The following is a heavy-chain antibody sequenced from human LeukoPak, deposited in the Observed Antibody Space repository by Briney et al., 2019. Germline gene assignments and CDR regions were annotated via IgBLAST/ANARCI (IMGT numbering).Heavy chain of an antibody. D-gene: IGHD2-15*01. CDR3: ARDSCSGSTCYFGY. J-gene: IGHJ4*02. Sequence: GGSLRLSCEASGFTFSRYWMHWVRQAPGKGLVWVSRINSDGSSTNYADSVKGRFTISRDNAKNTLYLQMNSLRAEDTAVYYCARDSCSGSTCYFGYWGQGTLVTGSS. CDR2: INSDGSST. CDR1: GFTFSRYW. V-gene: IGHV3-74*01.